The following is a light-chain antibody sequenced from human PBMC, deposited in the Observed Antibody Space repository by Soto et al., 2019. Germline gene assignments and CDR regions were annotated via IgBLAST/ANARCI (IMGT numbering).Light chain of an antibody. J-gene: IGKJ4*02. V-gene: IGKV3-20*01. Sequence: EIVLTQSPATLSLSPGERATLSCRASHSISSSYLAWYQQKPGPAPSLLIYGASSRTTGIPDRVSGSKSGTDFNLTISRLEPEDVAVYYCQQYGSSPPITFGGGTKVEIK. CDR1: HSISSSY. CDR2: GAS. CDR3: QQYGSSPPIT.